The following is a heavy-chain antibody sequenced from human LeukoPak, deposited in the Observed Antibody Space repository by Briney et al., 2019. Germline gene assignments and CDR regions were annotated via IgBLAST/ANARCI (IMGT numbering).Heavy chain of an antibody. V-gene: IGHV4-30-4*01. CDR1: GGSLSSGDYY. J-gene: IGHJ5*02. CDR2: NYYSGST. D-gene: IGHD4-17*01. CDR3: ARAGLHDYGDYYNWFDP. Sequence: SENLSLTRTLSGGSLSSGDYYLSWVPPPPRKGPEWIGGNYYSGSTYYNPSLKSRVTISVDTSKNQFSLKLSSVTAADTAVYYCARAGLHDYGDYYNWFDPWGQGTLVTVSS.